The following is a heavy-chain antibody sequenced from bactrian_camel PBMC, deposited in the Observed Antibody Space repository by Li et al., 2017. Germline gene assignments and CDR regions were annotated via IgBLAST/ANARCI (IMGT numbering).Heavy chain of an antibody. V-gene: IGHV3S1*01. Sequence: HVQLVESGGGSVQAGGSLRLSCARSGFVYTGYCISWFRQAPGKEREGVTVINSDSGSTSYVDSVKGRFTISQDNAKRTVYLQMNNLKPEDTARYYCAANQRVLYRDCLGGGQGTQVTVS. J-gene: IGHJ4*01. CDR3: AANQRVLYRDCLG. CDR1: GFVYTGYC. D-gene: IGHD1*01. CDR2: INSDSGST.